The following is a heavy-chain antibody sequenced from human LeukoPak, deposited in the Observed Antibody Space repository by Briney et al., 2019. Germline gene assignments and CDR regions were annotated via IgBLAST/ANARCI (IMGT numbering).Heavy chain of an antibody. Sequence: SVKVSCKASGGTFSSYAISWVRQAPGQGLEWMGGIIPIFGTANYAQKFQGRVTITADESTSTAYMELSSLRSEDTAVYYCARARGKMPTTRDYYYYMDVWGKGTTVTVSS. V-gene: IGHV1-69*01. CDR2: IIPIFGTA. CDR3: ARARGKMPTTRDYYYYMDV. J-gene: IGHJ6*03. CDR1: GGTFSSYA. D-gene: IGHD5-24*01.